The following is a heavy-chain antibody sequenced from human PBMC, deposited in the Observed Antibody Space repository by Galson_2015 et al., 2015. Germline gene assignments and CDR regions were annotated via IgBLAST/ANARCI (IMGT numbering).Heavy chain of an antibody. V-gene: IGHV3-30-3*01. J-gene: IGHJ5*02. CDR2: ISYDGSNK. CDR3: ARDLDSGDSPSGWFDP. D-gene: IGHD3-10*01. CDR1: GFTFGSYA. Sequence: SLRLSCAASGFTFGSYAMHWVRQAPGKGLEWVAVISYDGSNKYYADSVKGRFTISRDNSKNTLYLQMNSLRAEDTAVYYCARDLDSGDSPSGWFDPWGQGTLVTVSS.